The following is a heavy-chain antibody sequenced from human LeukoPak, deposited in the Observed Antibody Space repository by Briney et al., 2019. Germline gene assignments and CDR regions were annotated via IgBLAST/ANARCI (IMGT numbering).Heavy chain of an antibody. CDR3: ARVGGMAAAVFDL. CDR2: IYYSGST. D-gene: IGHD6-13*01. J-gene: IGHJ2*01. V-gene: IGHV4-59*01. Sequence: PSETLSLTCTVSGGSISSYYWSWIRQPPGKGLEWIGYIYYSGSTNYNPSLKSRVTISVDTSKNQFSLKLSSVTAADTAVYYCARVGGMAAAVFDLWGRGTLVTVSS. CDR1: GGSISSYY.